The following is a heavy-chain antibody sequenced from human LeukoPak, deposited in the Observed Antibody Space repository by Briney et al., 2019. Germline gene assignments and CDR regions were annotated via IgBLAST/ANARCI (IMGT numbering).Heavy chain of an antibody. CDR1: GGSISSSSYY. CDR3: ARDKSGSFDY. Sequence: PSETLSLTCTVSGGSISSSSYYWGWIRQPPGKGLEWIGSIYYSGCTYYNPSLKSRVTISVDTSKNQFSLKLSSVTAADTAVYYCARDKSGSFDYWGQGTLVTVSS. D-gene: IGHD1-26*01. J-gene: IGHJ4*02. CDR2: IYYSGCT. V-gene: IGHV4-39*07.